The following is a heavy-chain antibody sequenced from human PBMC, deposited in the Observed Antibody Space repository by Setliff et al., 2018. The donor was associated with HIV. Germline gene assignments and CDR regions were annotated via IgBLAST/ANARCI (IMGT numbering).Heavy chain of an antibody. V-gene: IGHV1-3*01. CDR1: GYTFTSYV. J-gene: IGHJ6*03. CDR3: AREVKFRYYYYMDV. CDR2: INAGNGNT. D-gene: IGHD2-21*01. Sequence: ASVKVSCKASGYTFTSYVMHWVRQAPGQRLEWMGWINAGNGNTKYSQKFQGRVTFTRDTSASTAYMELSSLRSEDTAVYYCAREVKFRYYYYMDVWGKGTTVTVSS.